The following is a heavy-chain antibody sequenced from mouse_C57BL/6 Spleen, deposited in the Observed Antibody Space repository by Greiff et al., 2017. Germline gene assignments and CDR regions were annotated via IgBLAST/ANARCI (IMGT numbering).Heavy chain of an antibody. J-gene: IGHJ1*03. CDR1: GFTFSSYA. CDR3: TRAGGNPYWYFDV. V-gene: IGHV5-9-1*02. Sequence: DVMLVESGEGLVKPGGSLKLSCAASGFTFSSYAMSWVRQTPEKRLEWVAYISSGGDYIYYADTVKGRFTISRDNARNTLYLQMSSLKSEDTAMYYCTRAGGNPYWYFDVWGTGTTVTVSS. D-gene: IGHD2-1*01. CDR2: ISSGGDYI.